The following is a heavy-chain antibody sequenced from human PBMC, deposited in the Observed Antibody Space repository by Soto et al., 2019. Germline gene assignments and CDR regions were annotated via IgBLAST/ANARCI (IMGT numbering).Heavy chain of an antibody. V-gene: IGHV3-66*01. CDR3: KRAYSPRRV. CDR2: IYSGGNA. J-gene: IGHJ6*01. Sequence: PGGSLRLSCAAFGVTVSNDYMTWVRQAPGKGLEWVSLIYSGGNAYYAESVKGRFTISRDNSKNTLYLQMNSLRTEDTAVYYCKRAYSPRRVWGQGNTVTVSS. D-gene: IGHD2-21*01. CDR1: GVTVSNDY.